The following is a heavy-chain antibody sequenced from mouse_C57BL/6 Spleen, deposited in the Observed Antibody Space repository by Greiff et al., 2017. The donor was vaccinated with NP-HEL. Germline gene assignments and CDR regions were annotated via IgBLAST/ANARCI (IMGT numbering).Heavy chain of an antibody. J-gene: IGHJ1*03. D-gene: IGHD1-1*01. V-gene: IGHV1-69*01. CDR2: IDPSDSYT. CDR1: GYTFTSYW. Sequence: QVQLQQSGAELVMPGASVKLSCKASGYTFTSYWMHWVKQRPGQGLEWIGEIDPSDSYTNYNQKFKGKSTLTVDKSSSTDYMQLSSLTSEDSAVYYCARDYGSSLWYFDVWGTGTTVTVSS. CDR3: ARDYGSSLWYFDV.